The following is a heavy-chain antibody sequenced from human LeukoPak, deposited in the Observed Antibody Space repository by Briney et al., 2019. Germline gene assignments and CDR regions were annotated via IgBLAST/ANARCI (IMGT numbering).Heavy chain of an antibody. V-gene: IGHV4-61*02. CDR3: ATTWTSGSYYGY. J-gene: IGHJ4*02. D-gene: IGHD1-26*01. CDR2: IYTSGST. Sequence: PSETLSLTCTVSGGSISSGSYYWSWIRQPAGKGLEWIGRIYTSGSTNYNPSLKSRVTISVDTSKNQFSLKLSSVTAADTAVYYCATTWTSGSYYGYWGQGTLVTVSS. CDR1: GGSISSGSYY.